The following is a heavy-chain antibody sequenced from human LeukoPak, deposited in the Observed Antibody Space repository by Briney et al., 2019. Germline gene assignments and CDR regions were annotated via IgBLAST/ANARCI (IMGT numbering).Heavy chain of an antibody. CDR2: IYHGDSDT. D-gene: IGHD6-13*01. CDR3: ARLYYSSSWYWFDP. CDR1: GYSFTSYW. V-gene: IGHV5-51*01. Sequence: GESLKISCKGSGYSFTSYWIGWVRPMPGKGLEWMGIIYHGDSDTRYSPSFQGQVTISADKSISTAYLQWSSLKASDTAMYYCARLYYSSSWYWFDPWGQGTLVTVSS. J-gene: IGHJ5*02.